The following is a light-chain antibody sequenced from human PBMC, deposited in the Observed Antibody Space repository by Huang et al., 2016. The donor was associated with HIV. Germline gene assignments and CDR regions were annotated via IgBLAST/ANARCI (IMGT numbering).Light chain of an antibody. CDR3: QQYNNWHHT. J-gene: IGKJ4*01. CDR2: GST. CDR1: QSVSTN. V-gene: IGKV3-15*01. Sequence: IVMTQTPATLPVSPGGRATLSCRDSQSVSTNLAWYQQKPGQTPRLIIYGSTTRATGVPARFSGSGSGTDFTLTINSLQSEDFGIYYCQQYNNWHHTFGGGTKV.